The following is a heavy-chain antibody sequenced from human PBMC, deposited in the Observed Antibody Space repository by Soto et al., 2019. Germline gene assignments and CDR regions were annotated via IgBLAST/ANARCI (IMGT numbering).Heavy chain of an antibody. CDR1: GFTFSSYG. V-gene: IGHV3-33*01. Sequence: GGSLRLSCAASGFTFSSYGMHWVRQAPGKGLEWVAVIWYDGSNKYYADSVKGRFTISRDNSKNTLYLQMNSLRAEDTAVYYCAREPNWGKAFDIWGQGTMVTVSS. D-gene: IGHD7-27*01. CDR2: IWYDGSNK. J-gene: IGHJ3*02. CDR3: AREPNWGKAFDI.